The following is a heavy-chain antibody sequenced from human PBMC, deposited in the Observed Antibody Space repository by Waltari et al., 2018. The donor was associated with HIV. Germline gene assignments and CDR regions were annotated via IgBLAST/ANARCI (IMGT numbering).Heavy chain of an antibody. V-gene: IGHV4-34*02. CDR2: IDHDGVK. CDR3: ARARSIKVLVECGWDSHFYGLYA. Sequence: VQLQQWGAGLLMPSDTLSRTCAVYGASFSGSSWTWIRQAPGKGLQWIGEIDHDGVKNFTPSLMSRATLSVDSSKQQSSLPLLSVTAANTAQYYWARARSIKVLVECGWDSHFYGLYAWRQGTTGIVSS. J-gene: IGHJ6*02. CDR1: GASFSGSS. D-gene: IGHD3-3*01.